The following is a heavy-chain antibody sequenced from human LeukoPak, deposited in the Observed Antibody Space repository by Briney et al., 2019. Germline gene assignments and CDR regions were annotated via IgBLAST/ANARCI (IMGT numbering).Heavy chain of an antibody. Sequence: PGRSLRLSCAASEFTFRNYGMHWVRQAPGKGLEWVTFIRYDGSDTYYADSVKGRFTISRDNSKNILYLQMNSLKAEDTALYYCARALSSDSGWYCFDFWGQGTLVTVSS. D-gene: IGHD6-19*01. V-gene: IGHV3-33*01. CDR1: EFTFRNYG. J-gene: IGHJ4*02. CDR3: ARALSSDSGWYCFDF. CDR2: IRYDGSDT.